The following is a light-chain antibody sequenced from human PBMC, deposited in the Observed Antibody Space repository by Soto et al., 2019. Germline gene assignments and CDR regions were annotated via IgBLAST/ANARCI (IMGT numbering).Light chain of an antibody. J-gene: IGKJ1*01. CDR2: DGT. CDR3: QQYESHSET. Sequence: DIQMTQSPSTLSASVGDRVTITCWASQSIGSWLAWHQQKPGKAPKLLIYDGTYLESGVPSRFSGSGSGTEFTLTISSLQPDDPATYYCQQYESHSETFGQGTKVDIK. CDR1: QSIGSW. V-gene: IGKV1-5*01.